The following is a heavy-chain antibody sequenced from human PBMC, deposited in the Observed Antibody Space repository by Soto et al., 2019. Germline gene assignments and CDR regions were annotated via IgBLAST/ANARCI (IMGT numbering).Heavy chain of an antibody. CDR1: GDTVSSNSAA. CDR2: TYYRSRWYN. Sequence: QVQLQQSGPGLVRPSQTLSLTCAISGDTVSSNSAAWNWIRQSPSRGLEWLGRTYYRSRWYNDYAVSVKSRITVNPDTSKNQFSLHLNSVTPEDTAVHYCAGTTSLQWYYMDVWDKGTTVTVSS. V-gene: IGHV6-1*01. D-gene: IGHD1-7*01. J-gene: IGHJ6*03. CDR3: AGTTSLQWYYMDV.